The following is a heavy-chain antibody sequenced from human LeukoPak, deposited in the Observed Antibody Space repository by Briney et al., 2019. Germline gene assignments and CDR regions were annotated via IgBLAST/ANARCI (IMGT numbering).Heavy chain of an antibody. D-gene: IGHD3-10*01. J-gene: IGHJ4*02. CDR2: ISSSSSTI. CDR3: AREPLWFGELEDY. Sequence: PGRSLRLSCAASGFTFSSYSMNWVRQAPGKGLEWVSYISSSSSTIYYADSVKGRFTISRDNAKNSLYLQMNSLRDEDTAVYYCAREPLWFGELEDYWGQGTLVTVSS. V-gene: IGHV3-48*02. CDR1: GFTFSSYS.